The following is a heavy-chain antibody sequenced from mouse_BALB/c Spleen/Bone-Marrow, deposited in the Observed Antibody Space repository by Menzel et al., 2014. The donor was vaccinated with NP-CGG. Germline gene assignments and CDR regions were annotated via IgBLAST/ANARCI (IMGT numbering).Heavy chain of an antibody. CDR3: ARQILRGFGY. CDR2: ISSGGGST. V-gene: IGHV5-12-1*01. Sequence: EVQGVESGGGLVKPGGSLKLSCAASGFAFSSYDMSWVRPTPEKRLEWVAYISSGGGSTYYADTVKGRFTISRDNAKNTLCLQMSSLKSEDTAMYYCARQILRGFGYWGQGTPVTVSA. J-gene: IGHJ3*02. CDR1: GFAFSSYD.